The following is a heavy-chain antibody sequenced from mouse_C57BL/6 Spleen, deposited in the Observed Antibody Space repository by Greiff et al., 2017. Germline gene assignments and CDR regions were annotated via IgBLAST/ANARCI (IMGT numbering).Heavy chain of an antibody. V-gene: IGHV1-18*01. CDR1: GYTFTDYN. Sequence: DVQLQESGPELVKPGASVKIPCKASGYTFTDYNMDWVKQSHGKSLEWIGDINPNNGGTIYNQKFKGKATLTVDKSSSTAYMELRSLTSEDTAVYYCARQDGNYLYYFDYWGQGTTLTVSS. J-gene: IGHJ2*01. CDR3: ARQDGNYLYYFDY. D-gene: IGHD2-1*01. CDR2: INPNNGGT.